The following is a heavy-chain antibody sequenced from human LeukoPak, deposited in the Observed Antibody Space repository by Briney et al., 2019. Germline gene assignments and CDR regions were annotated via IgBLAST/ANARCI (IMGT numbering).Heavy chain of an antibody. D-gene: IGHD2-8*02. CDR3: ARDTEALDY. V-gene: IGHV3-30-3*01. CDR2: ISYDGSNK. J-gene: IGHJ4*02. CDR1: GFTFSSYA. Sequence: PGGSLRLSCAASGFTFSSYAMHWVRQAPGKGLEWVAVISYDGSNKYYADSVKGRFTISRDNSKNTLYLQMNSLRAEGTAVYYCARDTEALDYWGQGTLVTVSS.